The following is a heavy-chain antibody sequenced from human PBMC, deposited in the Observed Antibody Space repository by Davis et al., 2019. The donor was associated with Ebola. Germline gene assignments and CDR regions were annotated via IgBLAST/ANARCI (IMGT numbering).Heavy chain of an antibody. D-gene: IGHD6-19*01. CDR3: AKDNVAVAGTPRFDY. Sequence: PGGSLRLSCAASGFTFSDYYMSWIRQAPGKGLEWVSYISSSGSTIYYADSVKGRFTISRDNAKNSLYLQMNSLRAEDTALYYCAKDNVAVAGTPRFDYWGQGTLVTVSS. CDR1: GFTFSDYY. V-gene: IGHV3-11*01. J-gene: IGHJ4*02. CDR2: ISSSGSTI.